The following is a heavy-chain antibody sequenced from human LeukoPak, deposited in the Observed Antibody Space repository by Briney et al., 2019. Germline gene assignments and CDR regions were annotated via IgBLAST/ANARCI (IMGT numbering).Heavy chain of an antibody. CDR1: GYTLTELS. CDR3: ATYRQYVWGNYHYDY. CDR2: FDPEDGET. V-gene: IGHV1-24*01. D-gene: IGHD3-16*02. J-gene: IGHJ4*02. Sequence: GASVKVSCKVSGYTLTELSMHWVRQAPGKGLEWMGGFDPEDGETIYAQTFQGRVTMTEDTSTDTAYTELSSLRSEDTAVYYCATYRQYVWGNYHYDYWGQGTLVTVSS.